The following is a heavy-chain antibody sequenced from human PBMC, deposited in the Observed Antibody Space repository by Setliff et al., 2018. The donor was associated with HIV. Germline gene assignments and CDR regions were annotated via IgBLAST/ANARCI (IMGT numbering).Heavy chain of an antibody. Sequence: ASVKVSCKASGYSFTGYYMHWVRQAPGQGLEWMGRINPNSGGTNYAQKFQGRVTMTRDTSISAAYMELSRLRSDDTAVYYCARDEVIEVAGDFDNWGQGTLVSVSS. V-gene: IGHV1-2*06. CDR1: GYSFTGYY. CDR3: ARDEVIEVAGDFDN. D-gene: IGHD6-19*01. CDR2: INPNSGGT. J-gene: IGHJ4*02.